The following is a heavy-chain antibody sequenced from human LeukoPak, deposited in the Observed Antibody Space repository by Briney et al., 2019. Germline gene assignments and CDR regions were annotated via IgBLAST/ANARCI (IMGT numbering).Heavy chain of an antibody. J-gene: IGHJ5*02. CDR2: ISAYNGNT. V-gene: IGHV1-18*01. CDR1: GFTFTSYG. CDR3: ARDNSVRDEAWWFNP. Sequence: GGTLRLSCAASGFTFTSYGISWVRQAPGQGLEWMGWISAYNGNTNYAQKLQGRVTLTRDMSTSTDYLELSSLRSEDTAVYYCARDNSVRDEAWWFNPWGQGTLVTVSS. D-gene: IGHD5-24*01.